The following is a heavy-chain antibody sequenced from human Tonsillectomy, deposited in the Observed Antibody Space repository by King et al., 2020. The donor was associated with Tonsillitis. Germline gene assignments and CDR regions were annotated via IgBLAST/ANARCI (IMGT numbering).Heavy chain of an antibody. CDR2: ISYDGSNK. D-gene: IGHD6-19*01. V-gene: IGHV3-30*04. J-gene: IGHJ4*02. Sequence: VQLVESGGGVVQPGRSLRLSCAASGFTFGSYAMHWVRQAPGKGLEWVAVISYDGSNKYYADSVKGRFTISRDNSKNTLYLQMNSLRAEDTAVYYCARGIAVTGTDYWGQGTLVTVSS. CDR1: GFTFGSYA. CDR3: ARGIAVTGTDY.